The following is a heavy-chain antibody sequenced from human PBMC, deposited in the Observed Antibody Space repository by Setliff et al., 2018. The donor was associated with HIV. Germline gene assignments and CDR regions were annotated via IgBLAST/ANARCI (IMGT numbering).Heavy chain of an antibody. Sequence: AASVKVSCKISGYSLTVLSRHWVRQAPGKGLEWMGGFEPEHAETLYAQKFKGRVNMTVDTTTDTAYMEPSGLRPDDTAVYYCATGFGAVTDYAMDVWGQGTTVTVSS. CDR3: ATGFGAVTDYAMDV. CDR2: FEPEHAET. CDR1: GYSLTVLS. J-gene: IGHJ6*02. V-gene: IGHV1-24*01. D-gene: IGHD3-10*01.